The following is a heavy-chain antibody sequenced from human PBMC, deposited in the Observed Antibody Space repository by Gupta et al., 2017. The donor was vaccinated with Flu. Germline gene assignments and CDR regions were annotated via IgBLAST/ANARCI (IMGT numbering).Heavy chain of an antibody. CDR2: INSDGSAT. CDR1: GDTFSTYW. CDR3: ATECLPTECYTLNY. V-gene: IGHV3-74*01. D-gene: IGHD3-10*02. Sequence: ELQLVESGGGLVQPGGSLRLSCAASGDTFSTYWMHWVRQTPGKGLMWVARINSDGSATKYADSVSGRFTISRDNAGSMLYLQMHGLSADDTAVYYCATECLPTECYTLNYWGQGTLVTVSS. J-gene: IGHJ4*02.